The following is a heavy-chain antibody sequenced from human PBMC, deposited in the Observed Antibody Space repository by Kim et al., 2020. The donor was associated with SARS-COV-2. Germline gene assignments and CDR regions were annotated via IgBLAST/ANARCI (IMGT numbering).Heavy chain of an antibody. CDR2: ISGSGGST. J-gene: IGHJ4*02. CDR3: ANVPETYCSGGSCYWSTPDY. Sequence: GGSLRLSCAASGFTFSSYAMSWVRQAPGKGLEWVSAISGSGGSTYYADSVKGRFTISRDNSKNTLYLQMNSLRAEDTAVYYCANVPETYCSGGSCYWSTPDYWGQGTLVTVSS. CDR1: GFTFSSYA. V-gene: IGHV3-23*01. D-gene: IGHD2-15*01.